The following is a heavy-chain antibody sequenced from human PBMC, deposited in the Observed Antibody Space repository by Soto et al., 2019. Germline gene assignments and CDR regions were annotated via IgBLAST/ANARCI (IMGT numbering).Heavy chain of an antibody. Sequence: QVQLVQSGAEVKKPGSSVRVSCKASGDIFSNYTISWVRQAPGQGLEWMGRIIPILDVANYPLRFQARVMITADKSTSTVYMELSSLRSEDTAIYYCARVKTDSGSYEGDYYMDVWGKGTTVTVSS. J-gene: IGHJ6*03. D-gene: IGHD3-10*01. CDR1: GDIFSNYT. V-gene: IGHV1-69*02. CDR2: IIPILDVA. CDR3: ARVKTDSGSYEGDYYMDV.